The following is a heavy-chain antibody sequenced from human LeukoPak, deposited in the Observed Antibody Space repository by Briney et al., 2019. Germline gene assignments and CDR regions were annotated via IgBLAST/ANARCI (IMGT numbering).Heavy chain of an antibody. V-gene: IGHV3-7*01. CDR2: INQDGSER. D-gene: IGHD1-26*01. CDR1: GFTLSVLW. Sequence: GGPLRLFCEASGFTLSVLWMSWVREAPGQGLEGVGSINQDGSERHLVDSVQVRFIISRDNVRTSLFLQMDSLRADDTGVYFCAGGVCTSTTCTTLGGFNHWAQGTLVTVSS. J-gene: IGHJ4*02. CDR3: AGGVCTSTTCTTLGGFNH.